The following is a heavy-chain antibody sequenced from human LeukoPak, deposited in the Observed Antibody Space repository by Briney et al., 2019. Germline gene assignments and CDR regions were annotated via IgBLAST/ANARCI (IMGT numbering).Heavy chain of an antibody. J-gene: IGHJ4*02. Sequence: ASVKVSCKASGYSFTTYYMHWVRQAPGQGLEWMGPINPRDKTTSYAQKFQGTVTMTRDTATSTVYMELSSLRSEDTAVYYCARVDDYGGNSVGYWGQGTLVTVSS. CDR1: GYSFTTYY. V-gene: IGHV1-46*01. CDR3: ARVDDYGGNSVGY. D-gene: IGHD4-23*01. CDR2: INPRDKTT.